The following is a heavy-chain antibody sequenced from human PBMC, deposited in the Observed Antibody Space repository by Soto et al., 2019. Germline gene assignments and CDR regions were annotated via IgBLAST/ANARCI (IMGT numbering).Heavy chain of an antibody. CDR2: ISYAGSNK. J-gene: IGHJ6*02. CDR3: WRELRSSWLRYYYCCGMYV. CDR1: GFTFSSYA. Sequence: QVQLVESGGGVVQPGRSLRLSCAASGFTFSSYAMHWVRQAPGKGLEWVAVISYAGSNKYYADSVKGRFTISRDNSKNTLYLQMNGMRAEDTAVYYCWRELRSSWLRYYYCCGMYVWGQGTTVTVSS. V-gene: IGHV3-30-3*01. D-gene: IGHD6-13*01.